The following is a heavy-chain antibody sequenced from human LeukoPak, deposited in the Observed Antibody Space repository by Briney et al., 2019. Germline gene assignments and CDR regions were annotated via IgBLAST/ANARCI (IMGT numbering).Heavy chain of an antibody. Sequence: SETLSLTCTVSGGSISSSSYYWGWIRQPPGKGLEWIGRIYYSGSTYYNPSLKSRVTISVDTSKNQFSLKLSSVTAADTAVYYCARDDYVWGSYRFVPGGYWGQGTLVTVSS. CDR2: IYYSGST. CDR3: ARDDYVWGSYRFVPGGY. CDR1: GGSISSSSYY. J-gene: IGHJ4*02. D-gene: IGHD3-16*02. V-gene: IGHV4-39*07.